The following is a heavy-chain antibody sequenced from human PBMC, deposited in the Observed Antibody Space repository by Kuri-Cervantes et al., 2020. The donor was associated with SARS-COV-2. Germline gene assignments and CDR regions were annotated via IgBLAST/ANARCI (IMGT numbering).Heavy chain of an antibody. Sequence: SETLSLTCTVAGGSISSSSYYWGWIRQPPGKGLEWIGSIYYSGSTYYNPSHKSRVTISVDTSQNQFSLKLSSVTAADTAVYYCARQGDGGFRAVAGTTEWCYWGQGTLVTVSS. CDR3: ARQGDGGFRAVAGTTEWCY. CDR2: IYYSGST. D-gene: IGHD6-19*01. V-gene: IGHV4-39*01. J-gene: IGHJ4*02. CDR1: GGSISSSSYY.